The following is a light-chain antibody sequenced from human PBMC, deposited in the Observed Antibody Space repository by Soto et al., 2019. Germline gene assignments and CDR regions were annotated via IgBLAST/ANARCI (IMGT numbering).Light chain of an antibody. CDR3: LSYTTRSSDV. CDR1: SSDVGAYNR. V-gene: IGLV2-14*01. CDR2: EVT. Sequence: QSALTQPASVSGSPGQSITISCTGSSSDVGAYNRVSWYQQRSGKAPKLMVYEVTHRPSGVSNRFSGSKSGNTASLTISGLQAEDEADYYCLSYTTRSSDVFGTGTKLTVL. J-gene: IGLJ1*01.